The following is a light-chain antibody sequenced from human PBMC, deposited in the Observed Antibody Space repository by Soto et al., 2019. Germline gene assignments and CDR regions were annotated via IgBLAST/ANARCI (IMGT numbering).Light chain of an antibody. J-gene: IGKJ1*01. CDR1: QGISNY. V-gene: IGKV1-27*01. CDR2: AAS. CDR3: QKYNGAPWT. Sequence: DIQMIQSPSSLSASVGDRVTITCRASQGISNYLAWYQQKPGKVPKLLIYAASTLQSGVPSRLSGSGSGTDFTLTISSLQNEDVATYYCQKYNGAPWTFGQGTKVEI.